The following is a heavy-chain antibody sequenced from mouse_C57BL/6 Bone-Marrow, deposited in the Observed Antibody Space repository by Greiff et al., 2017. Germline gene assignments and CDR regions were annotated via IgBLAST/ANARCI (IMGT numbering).Heavy chain of an antibody. D-gene: IGHD1-1*01. Sequence: QVQLKQSGPELVKPGASVKISCKASGYAFSSSWMNWVKQRPGKGLEWIGRIYPGDGDTNYNGKFKGKATLTADTSSSTAYMQLSSLTSEDSAVYFCARDYGSRGGDYWGQGTTLTVSS. CDR2: IYPGDGDT. CDR3: ARDYGSRGGDY. CDR1: GYAFSSSW. V-gene: IGHV1-82*01. J-gene: IGHJ2*01.